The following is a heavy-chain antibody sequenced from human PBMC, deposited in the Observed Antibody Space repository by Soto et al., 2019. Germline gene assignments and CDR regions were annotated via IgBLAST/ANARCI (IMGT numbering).Heavy chain of an antibody. CDR1: GFTFSRYW. J-gene: IGHJ4*02. CDR3: ARDQPAAEDY. Sequence: EVPLVASGGGLVQPGGSLRLSCAASGFTFSRYWMHWVRQAPGKGLVWVSHINSDGSSTNYADSVKGRFTISRDNAKNTLYLQVNSRRAEDTAVYYCARDQPAAEDYWGQGALVTVSS. CDR2: INSDGSST. D-gene: IGHD6-25*01. V-gene: IGHV3-74*01.